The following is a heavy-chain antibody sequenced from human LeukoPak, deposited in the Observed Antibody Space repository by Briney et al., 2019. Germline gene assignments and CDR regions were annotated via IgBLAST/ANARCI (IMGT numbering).Heavy chain of an antibody. CDR2: IYYSGST. D-gene: IGHD6-13*01. V-gene: IGHV4-59*01. CDR1: GGSISSYY. Sequence: SETLSLTCTVSGGSISSYYWSWIRQPPGKGLEWIGYIYYSGSTNYNPSLKSRVTISVDTSKSQFSLKLSSVTAADTAVYYCARASLIAAAGTESPPNFDYWGQGTLVTVSS. CDR3: ARASLIAAAGTESPPNFDY. J-gene: IGHJ4*02.